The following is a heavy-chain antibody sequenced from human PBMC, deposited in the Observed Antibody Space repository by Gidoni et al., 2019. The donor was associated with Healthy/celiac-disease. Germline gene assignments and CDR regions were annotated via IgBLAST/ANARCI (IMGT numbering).Heavy chain of an antibody. Sequence: QVQLVQSGAEVKKPGASVKVSCKASGYTFTSYGISWVRQAPGQGLEWMGWISAYNGNTNYAQKLQGRVTMTTDTSTSTAYMELRSLRSDDTAVYYCARVSFDWLLPYYYGMDVWGQGTTVTVSS. CDR2: ISAYNGNT. V-gene: IGHV1-18*01. D-gene: IGHD3-9*01. CDR3: ARVSFDWLLPYYYGMDV. CDR1: GYTFTSYG. J-gene: IGHJ6*02.